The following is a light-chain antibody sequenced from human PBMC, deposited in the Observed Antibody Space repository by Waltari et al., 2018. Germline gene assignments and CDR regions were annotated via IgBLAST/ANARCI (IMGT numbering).Light chain of an antibody. Sequence: EIVLTQSPGTLSLSPGGRVTLSCRASQSVSSSYLAWYQQKPGQAPRLLIYGAYSRATGITDRLSGSVAGTDFTVTISRLEAEDFAVYYCQQYGSSPPITFGQGTRREIK. CDR3: QQYGSSPPIT. CDR1: QSVSSSY. J-gene: IGKJ5*01. CDR2: GAY. V-gene: IGKV3-20*01.